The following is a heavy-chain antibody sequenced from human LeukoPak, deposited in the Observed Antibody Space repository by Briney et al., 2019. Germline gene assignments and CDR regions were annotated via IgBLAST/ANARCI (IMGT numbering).Heavy chain of an antibody. J-gene: IGHJ6*02. CDR3: ARDLPRSGGRNGMDV. V-gene: IGHV4-39*07. Sequence: SETLSLTCTVSGGSISSSSYYWGWIRQPPGKGLEWIGSIYYSGSTYYNPSLKSRVTISVDTSKNQFSLKLSSVTAADTAVYYCARDLPRSGGRNGMDVWGQGTTVTVSS. D-gene: IGHD2-15*01. CDR2: IYYSGST. CDR1: GGSISSSSYY.